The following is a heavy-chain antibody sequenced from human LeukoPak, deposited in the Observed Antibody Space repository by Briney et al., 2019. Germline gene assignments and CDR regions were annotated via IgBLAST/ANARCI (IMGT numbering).Heavy chain of an antibody. CDR3: ASWAFLYGDYVNY. CDR2: ICYSGST. D-gene: IGHD4-17*01. J-gene: IGHJ4*02. CDR1: GGSISSGGYY. Sequence: SETLSLTCTVSGGSISSGGYYWSWIRQHPGKGLEWIGYICYSGSTYYNLSLKSRVTISVDTSKNQFSLKLSSVTAADTAVYYCASWAFLYGDYVNYWGQGTLVTVSS. V-gene: IGHV4-31*03.